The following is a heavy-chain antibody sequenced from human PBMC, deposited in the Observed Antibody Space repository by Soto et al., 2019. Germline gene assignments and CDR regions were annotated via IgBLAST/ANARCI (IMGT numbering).Heavy chain of an antibody. V-gene: IGHV4-4*01. CDR1: GVSISSGNW. J-gene: IGHJ4*02. Sequence: ETLSLTCAVSGVSISSGNWWTWLRQSPQRGLEYIGEIFHDGTANYYPSFEGRVAISVDTSKNQFSLKLTSVTAADTAIYFCARLVYDTRLNYMYFDFWGQGTLVTVSS. CDR2: IFHDGTA. D-gene: IGHD3-10*01. CDR3: ARLVYDTRLNYMYFDF.